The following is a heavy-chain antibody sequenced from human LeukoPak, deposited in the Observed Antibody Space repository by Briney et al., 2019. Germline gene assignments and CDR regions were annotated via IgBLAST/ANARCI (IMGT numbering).Heavy chain of an antibody. CDR3: ARASPLAAAGKGGIDP. D-gene: IGHD6-13*01. CDR2: ISYDGSNK. CDR1: GFTFSSYA. Sequence: PGGSLRLSCAASGFTFSSYAMHWVRQAPGKGLEWVAVISYDGSNKYYADSVKGRFTISRDNSKNTLYLQMNSLRAEDTAVYYCARASPLAAAGKGGIDPWGQGTLVTVSS. J-gene: IGHJ5*02. V-gene: IGHV3-30-3*01.